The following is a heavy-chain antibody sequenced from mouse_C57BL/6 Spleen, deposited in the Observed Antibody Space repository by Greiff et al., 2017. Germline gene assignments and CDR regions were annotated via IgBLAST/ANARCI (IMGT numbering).Heavy chain of an antibody. D-gene: IGHD1-1*01. V-gene: IGHV1-69*01. CDR1: GYTFTSYW. J-gene: IGHJ2*01. CDR3: AREYYGSSDY. Sequence: QVQLQQPGAELVMPGASVKLSCKASGYTFTSYWMHWVKQRPGQGLEWIGEIDPSDSYTNYNQKFKGKSTLTVDKSSSTAYMQLSSLTSEDSAVYYCAREYYGSSDYWGQGTTLTVSA. CDR2: IDPSDSYT.